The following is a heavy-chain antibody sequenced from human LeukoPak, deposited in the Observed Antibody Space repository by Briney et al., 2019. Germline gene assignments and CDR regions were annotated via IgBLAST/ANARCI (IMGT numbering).Heavy chain of an antibody. D-gene: IGHD6-13*01. CDR2: IYHSGST. J-gene: IGHJ4*02. CDR1: GYSISSGYY. CDR3: ARSGYGDY. Sequence: TPSETLSLTCTVSGYSISSGYYWGWIRQPPGKGLEWIGSIYHSGSTYYKSSLKSPVTISVDTSKNQFSLKLSSVTAADTAVYYCARSGYGDYWGQGTLVTVSS. V-gene: IGHV4-38-2*02.